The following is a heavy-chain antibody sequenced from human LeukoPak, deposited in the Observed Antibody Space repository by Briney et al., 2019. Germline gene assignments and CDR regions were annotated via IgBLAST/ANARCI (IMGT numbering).Heavy chain of an antibody. D-gene: IGHD4-17*01. CDR3: AGINDYGDPTGAFDI. CDR2: ISSSSSYI. CDR1: GFTFSTYS. V-gene: IGHV3-21*01. Sequence: PGGSLRLSCAASGFTFSTYSMNWVRQAPGKGLEWVSSISSSSSYIHYADSVKGRFTIPRDNAKNSLFLQMNSLRAEDTAVYYCAGINDYGDPTGAFDIWGQGTMVTVSS. J-gene: IGHJ3*02.